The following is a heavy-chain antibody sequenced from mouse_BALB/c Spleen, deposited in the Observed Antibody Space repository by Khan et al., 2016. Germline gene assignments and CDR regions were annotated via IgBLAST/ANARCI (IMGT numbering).Heavy chain of an antibody. CDR1: GYTFTNYW. CDR3: ARGGLYDAAY. Sequence: VQLQESGAELARPGASVKLSCKASGYTFTNYWMQWVKQRPGQGLEWIGAIYPGDGDTRYTQKFKDKATLTADKSSSTAYMQLSSLASEDSAVYYWARGGLYDAAYWGQGTLVTVSA. D-gene: IGHD2-3*01. J-gene: IGHJ3*01. CDR2: IYPGDGDT. V-gene: IGHV1-87*01.